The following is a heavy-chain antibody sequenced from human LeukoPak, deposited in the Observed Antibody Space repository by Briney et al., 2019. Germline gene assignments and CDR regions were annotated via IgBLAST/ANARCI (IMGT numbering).Heavy chain of an antibody. CDR2: IWYDGSNK. CDR1: GFTFSSYG. CDR3: ARPYRSPDYYYYGMDV. D-gene: IGHD3-16*02. V-gene: IGHV3-33*01. Sequence: GRSLRLSCAASGFTFSSYGMHWVRQAPGKGLEWVAVIWYDGSNKYYADSVKGRFTISRDNSKNTLYLQMNSLRAEDTAVYYCARPYRSPDYYYYGMDVWGQGTTVTVSS. J-gene: IGHJ6*02.